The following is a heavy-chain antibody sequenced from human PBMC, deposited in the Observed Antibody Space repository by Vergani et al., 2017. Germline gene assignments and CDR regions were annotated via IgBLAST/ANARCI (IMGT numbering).Heavy chain of an antibody. J-gene: IGHJ4*02. CDR2: IYYSGST. D-gene: IGHD4-11*01. CDR1: GGSISSSSYY. Sequence: QLQLPESGPGLVKPSETLSLTCTVSGGSISSSSYYWGWIRQPPGKGLEWIGSIYYSGSTYYNPSLKSRVTISVDTSKNQFSLKLSSVTAADTAVYYCAGGVTTVMVEXFDYWGQGTLVTVSS. V-gene: IGHV4-39*07. CDR3: AGGVTTVMVEXFDY.